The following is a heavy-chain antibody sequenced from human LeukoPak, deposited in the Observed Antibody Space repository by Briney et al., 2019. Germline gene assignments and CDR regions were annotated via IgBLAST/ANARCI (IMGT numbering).Heavy chain of an antibody. D-gene: IGHD2-2*01. V-gene: IGHV4-34*01. CDR3: ARAGYHLERYGMDV. J-gene: IGHJ6*02. CDR1: GVSFSGYY. Sequence: SETLSLTCAVYGVSFSGYYWSWIRQPPGKGLEWIGEINHSGSTNYNPSLKSRVTISVDTSKNQFSLKLSSVTAADTAVYYCARAGYHLERYGMDVWGQGTTVTVSS. CDR2: INHSGST.